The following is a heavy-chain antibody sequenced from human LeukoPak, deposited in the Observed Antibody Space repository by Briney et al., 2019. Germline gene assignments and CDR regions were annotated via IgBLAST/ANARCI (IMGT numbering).Heavy chain of an antibody. CDR2: FDPEDGET. D-gene: IGHD6-6*01. Sequence: ASVKVSCKVSGYTLTELSMHWVRQAPGKGLEWMGGFDPEDGETIYAQKFQGRVTMTEDTSTDTAYMELSSLRSEDMAVYYCATGEYSSSSYYYYYYMDVWGKGTTVTVSS. J-gene: IGHJ6*03. CDR3: ATGEYSSSSYYYYYYMDV. CDR1: GYTLTELS. V-gene: IGHV1-24*01.